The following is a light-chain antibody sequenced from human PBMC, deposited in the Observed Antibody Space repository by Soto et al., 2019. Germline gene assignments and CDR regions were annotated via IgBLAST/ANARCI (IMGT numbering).Light chain of an antibody. J-gene: IGKJ2*01. Sequence: EIVLTQSPGTLSLSPGERATLSCRASQSVSSNYLAWYQQKPGQAPRLLINGASSRATGIPDRFSGSGSGTDFTLTISRLEPEDFAVYYCQQYGSSPLYTFGQGTKVDIK. CDR2: GAS. CDR1: QSVSSNY. V-gene: IGKV3-20*01. CDR3: QQYGSSPLYT.